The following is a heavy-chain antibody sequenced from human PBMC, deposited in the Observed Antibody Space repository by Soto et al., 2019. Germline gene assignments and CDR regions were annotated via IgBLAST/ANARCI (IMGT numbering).Heavy chain of an antibody. CDR2: ISAYNGNT. D-gene: IGHD2-2*01. Sequence: ASVKVSCKASGYTFTSYGISWVRQAPGQGLEWMGWISAYNGNTNYAQKLQGRVTMTTDTSTSTAYMELRSLRSDDTAVYYCAILIHARNVVVPVVIVRFDPWGQGTLVTVSS. CDR1: GYTFTSYG. CDR3: AILIHARNVVVPVVIVRFDP. J-gene: IGHJ5*02. V-gene: IGHV1-18*01.